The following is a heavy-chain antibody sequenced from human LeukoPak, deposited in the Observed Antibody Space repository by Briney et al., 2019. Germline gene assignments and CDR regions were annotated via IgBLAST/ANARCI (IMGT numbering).Heavy chain of an antibody. J-gene: IGHJ4*02. CDR1: GFTFSSYW. CDR3: GGYSSGWDYFDY. D-gene: IGHD6-19*01. V-gene: IGHV3-7*01. CDR2: IKQDGSEK. Sequence: PGGSLRLSCAASGFTFSSYWMSWVRQAPGKGLEWVANIKQDGSEKYYVDSVKGRFTISRDNAKNSLYLQMNSLRAEDTAVYYCGGYSSGWDYFDYWGQGTLVTVSS.